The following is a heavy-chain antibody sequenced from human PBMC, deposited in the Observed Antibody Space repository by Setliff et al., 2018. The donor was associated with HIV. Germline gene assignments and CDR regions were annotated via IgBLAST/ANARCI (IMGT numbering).Heavy chain of an antibody. D-gene: IGHD3-22*01. J-gene: IGHJ3*02. CDR1: GFTFSSYA. CDR3: ARSKGHLYYDDDTGYVLRAFDI. V-gene: IGHV3-30*04. Sequence: GGSLRLSCAASGFTFSSYAMHWVRQAPGKGLEWVAVISYDGSNKYYADSVKGRFTISRDNSKNTLYLQINSLRAEDTAVYYCARSKGHLYYDDDTGYVLRAFDIWGQGTMVTVSS. CDR2: ISYDGSNK.